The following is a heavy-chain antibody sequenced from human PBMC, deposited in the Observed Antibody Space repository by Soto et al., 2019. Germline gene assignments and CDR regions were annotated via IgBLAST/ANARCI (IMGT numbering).Heavy chain of an antibody. D-gene: IGHD3-22*01. Sequence: QVQLVQSGPEVKKPGYSVRVSCKASGGTFSTYAISWVLQAPGQGLEWMGGIIPIFDTPNYAQNFKGRLKITADESTSTTYMELSSLRSGDTAVYYCARGGLETYKYDTSSYPSNFDYWGQGTLITVSS. V-gene: IGHV1-69*12. CDR1: GGTFSTYA. J-gene: IGHJ4*02. CDR2: IIPIFDTP. CDR3: ARGGLETYKYDTSSYPSNFDY.